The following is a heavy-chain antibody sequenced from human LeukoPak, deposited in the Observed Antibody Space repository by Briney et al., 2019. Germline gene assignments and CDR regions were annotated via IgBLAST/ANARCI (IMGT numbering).Heavy chain of an antibody. D-gene: IGHD6-13*01. J-gene: IGHJ4*02. V-gene: IGHV3-7*03. CDR3: ARDPSSSWLDY. Sequence: GGSLRLSCAASGFTFSSYWMNWARQAPGKGLEWVASINHNGNVNYYVDSVKGRFTISRDNAKNSLYLQMSNLRAEDTAVYFCARDPSSSWLDYWGQGTLVTVSS. CDR2: INHNGNVN. CDR1: GFTFSSYW.